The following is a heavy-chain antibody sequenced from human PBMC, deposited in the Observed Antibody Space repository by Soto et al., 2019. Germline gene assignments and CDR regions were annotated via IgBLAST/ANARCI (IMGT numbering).Heavy chain of an antibody. Sequence: ASVKVSCKASGYTFTSYAMHWVRQAPGQRLEWMGWINAGNGNTKYSQKFQGRVTITRDTSASTAYMELSSLRSEDTAVYYCARGKRSYLSYVEYWGQGTPVTVSS. V-gene: IGHV1-3*01. J-gene: IGHJ4*02. D-gene: IGHD3-10*01. CDR3: ARGKRSYLSYVEY. CDR1: GYTFTSYA. CDR2: INAGNGNT.